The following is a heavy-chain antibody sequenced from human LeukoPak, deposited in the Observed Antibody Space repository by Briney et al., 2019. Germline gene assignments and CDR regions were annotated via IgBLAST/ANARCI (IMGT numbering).Heavy chain of an antibody. V-gene: IGHV1-2*04. J-gene: IGHJ3*02. Sequence: ASVKVSCKASGYTFTGYYMHWVRQAPGQGLEWMGWINPNSGGTNYAQKFQGWVTMTRDTSISTAYMELSRLRSDDTAVYYCARPLFPGGTDAFDIWGQGTMVTVSS. CDR2: INPNSGGT. CDR1: GYTFTGYY. D-gene: IGHD1-1*01. CDR3: ARPLFPGGTDAFDI.